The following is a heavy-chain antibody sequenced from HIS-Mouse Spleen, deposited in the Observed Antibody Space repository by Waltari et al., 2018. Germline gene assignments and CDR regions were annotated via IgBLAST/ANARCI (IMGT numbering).Heavy chain of an antibody. CDR1: GGSISSGGYY. CDR3: ARSPYYDFWSGYSDNWFDP. V-gene: IGHV4-31*03. D-gene: IGHD3-3*01. Sequence: QVQLQESGPGLVKPSQTLSLTCTVSGGSISSGGYYWSWIRQHPGKGLEWIGYIYYSGSTYSHPALKSRVNISVDTSKNQFSLKLSSVTAADTAVYYCARSPYYDFWSGYSDNWFDPWGQGTLVTVSS. CDR2: IYYSGST. J-gene: IGHJ5*02.